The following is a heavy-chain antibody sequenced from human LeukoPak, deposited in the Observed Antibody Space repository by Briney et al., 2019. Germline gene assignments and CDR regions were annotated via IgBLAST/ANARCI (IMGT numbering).Heavy chain of an antibody. V-gene: IGHV3-11*04. Sequence: PGGSLRLSCAASGSTFSDYYMSWIRQAPGKGLEWVSYISSSGSTIYYADSVKGRFTISRDNAKNSLYLQMNSLRAEDTAVYYCARDYYSGSLGDFDYWGQGTLVTVSS. CDR2: ISSSGSTI. D-gene: IGHD1-26*01. CDR3: ARDYYSGSLGDFDY. CDR1: GSTFSDYY. J-gene: IGHJ4*02.